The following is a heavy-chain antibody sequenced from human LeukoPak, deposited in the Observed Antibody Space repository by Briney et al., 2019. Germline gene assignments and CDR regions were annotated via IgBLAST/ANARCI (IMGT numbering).Heavy chain of an antibody. CDR1: GFTFSSYG. Sequence: TGGSLRLSCAASGFTFSSYGMHWVRQAPGKGLEGGAFIRYDGSNKYYADSVKGRFTISRDNSKNTLYLQMNSLRAEDTAVYYCAKDLSSGSYSSLDYWGQGTLVTVSS. D-gene: IGHD1-26*01. J-gene: IGHJ4*02. CDR3: AKDLSSGSYSSLDY. V-gene: IGHV3-30*02. CDR2: IRYDGSNK.